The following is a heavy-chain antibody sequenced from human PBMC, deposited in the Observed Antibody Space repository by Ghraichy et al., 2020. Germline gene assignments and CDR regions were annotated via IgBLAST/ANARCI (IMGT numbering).Heavy chain of an antibody. J-gene: IGHJ4*02. V-gene: IGHV3-11*01. CDR1: GFTFSDYY. Sequence: GGSLRLSRAASGFTFSDYYMSWIRQAPGKGLEWISYISDTGGTIFYADSVKGRFTISRDNAKNSLFLQMDSLRAEDTAVYYCVRDFDDFDWLPTGGDYDSLDYSRESYWGQGTLVAVSS. CDR3: VRDFDDFDWLPTGGDYDSLDYSRESY. CDR2: ISDTGGTI. D-gene: IGHD3-9*01.